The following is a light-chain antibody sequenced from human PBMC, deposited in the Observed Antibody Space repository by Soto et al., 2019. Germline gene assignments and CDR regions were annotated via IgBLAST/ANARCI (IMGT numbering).Light chain of an antibody. V-gene: IGLV2-14*01. CDR1: SSDIGDYNY. CDR2: DVS. CDR3: SSYTSSSTYV. J-gene: IGLJ1*01. Sequence: QSALTQPASVSGSPGQSITISCTGTSSDIGDYNYVSWYQQYPGKAPKLMIYDVSTRPSGVSNRFSGSKSGNTASLTISGLQAEDEADYYCSSYTSSSTYVFGTGTKLTVL.